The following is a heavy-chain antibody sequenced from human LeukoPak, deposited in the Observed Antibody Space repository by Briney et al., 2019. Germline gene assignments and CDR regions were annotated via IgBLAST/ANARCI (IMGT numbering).Heavy chain of an antibody. Sequence: GESLKISCKGSGYSFSCYWIGWVRQMPGKGLERMGIIYPGDSDTRYSPSFQGQVTISADKSISTAYLQWSSLKASDTAMYYCARSLRLGDPGYIDYWGQGTLVTVSS. CDR1: GYSFSCYW. CDR3: ARSLRLGDPGYIDY. J-gene: IGHJ4*02. V-gene: IGHV5-51*01. D-gene: IGHD3-16*01. CDR2: IYPGDSDT.